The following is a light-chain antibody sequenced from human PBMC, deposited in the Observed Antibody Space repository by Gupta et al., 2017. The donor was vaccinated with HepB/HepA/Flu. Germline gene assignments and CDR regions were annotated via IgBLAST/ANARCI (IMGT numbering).Light chain of an antibody. CDR2: RVS. V-gene: IGKV3-15*01. CDR1: QNIYDN. J-gene: IGKJ4*01. Sequence: ETVMTQSPDTLSVSPGERVTLSCRASQNIYDNLAWYQQKPGQAPRLFIYRVSIRATGIPVRFSGSGSGTEFTLTISSLQSEDFAVYYCQQYNKWPPVTFGGGTKVEIK. CDR3: QQYNKWPPVT.